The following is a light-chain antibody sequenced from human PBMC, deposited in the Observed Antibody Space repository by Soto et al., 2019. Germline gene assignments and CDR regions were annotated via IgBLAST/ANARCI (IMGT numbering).Light chain of an antibody. J-gene: IGLJ1*01. CDR3: ASYTTSATYV. CDR1: SSDVGPYNY. V-gene: IGLV2-14*03. CDR2: DVS. Sequence: QSALTQPASVSGSPGQSITISCTGTSSDVGPYNYVSWYQQHPGKAPKLMIYDVSDRPSGVSARFSGSKSGYTASLTISGLQAEDEAHYYCASYTTSATYVFGTGTKLTVL.